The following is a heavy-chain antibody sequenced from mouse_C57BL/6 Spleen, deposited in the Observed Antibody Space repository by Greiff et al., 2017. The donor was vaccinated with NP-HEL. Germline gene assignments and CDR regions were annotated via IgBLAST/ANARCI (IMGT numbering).Heavy chain of an antibody. J-gene: IGHJ4*01. CDR2: ISSGGDYI. Sequence: EVQVVESGEGLVKPGGSLKLSCAASGFTFSSYAMSWVRQTPEKRLEWVAYISSGGDYIYYADTVKGRFTISRDNARNTLYLQMSSLKSEDTAMYYCTRGGVYPHYRAMDYWGQGTSVTVSS. CDR1: GFTFSSYA. V-gene: IGHV5-9-1*02. CDR3: TRGGVYPHYRAMDY. D-gene: IGHD1-3*01.